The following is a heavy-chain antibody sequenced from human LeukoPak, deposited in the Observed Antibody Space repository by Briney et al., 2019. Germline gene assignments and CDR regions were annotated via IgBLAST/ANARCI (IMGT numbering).Heavy chain of an antibody. D-gene: IGHD6-13*01. J-gene: IGHJ6*03. V-gene: IGHV4-34*01. CDR2: INHSGST. CDR1: GGSFSGYY. CDR3: ARVRGSSWYVYYYYMDV. Sequence: PSETLSLTCAVYGGSFSGYYWSWIRQPPGKGLEWIGEINHSGSTNYNPSLKSRVTISVDTSKNQFSLKLSSVTAADTAVYYCARVRGSSWYVYYYYMDVWGKGTTVTVSS.